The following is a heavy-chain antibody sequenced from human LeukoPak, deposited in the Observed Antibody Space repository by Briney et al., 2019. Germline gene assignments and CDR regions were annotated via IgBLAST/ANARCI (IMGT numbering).Heavy chain of an antibody. CDR2: ISGSGGST. CDR1: GFTFSSYA. V-gene: IGHV3-23*01. CDR3: AKDWMDCSSTSCYIFPRLNDAFDI. Sequence: PGGSLRLSCAASGFTFSSYAMSWVRQAPGKGLEWVSAISGSGGSTYYADSVKGRFTISRDNSKNTLYLQMNSLRAEDTAVYYCAKDWMDCSSTSCYIFPRLNDAFDIWGQGTMVTVSS. D-gene: IGHD2-2*02. J-gene: IGHJ3*02.